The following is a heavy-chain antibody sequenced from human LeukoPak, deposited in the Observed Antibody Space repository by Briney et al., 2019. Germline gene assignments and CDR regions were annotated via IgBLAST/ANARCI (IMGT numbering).Heavy chain of an antibody. D-gene: IGHD3-3*01. J-gene: IGHJ4*02. CDR1: GFTFSSYW. V-gene: IGHV3-7*03. Sequence: GGSLRLSCAASGFTFSSYWMSWVRQAPGKGLEWVANIKQDGSEKYYVDSVKGRFTISRDNAKNSLHLQMNSLRAEDTALYYCAKDISRITIFGVVGQIDYWGQGTLVTVSS. CDR3: AKDISRITIFGVVGQIDY. CDR2: IKQDGSEK.